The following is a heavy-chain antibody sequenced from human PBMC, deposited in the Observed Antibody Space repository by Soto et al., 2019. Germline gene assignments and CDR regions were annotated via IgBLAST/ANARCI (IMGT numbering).Heavy chain of an antibody. CDR1: GYSFTSYW. J-gene: IGHJ4*02. CDR3: ARHERVGPLYCSGGSCGPVDY. D-gene: IGHD2-15*01. Sequence: GESLKISCKGSGYSFTSYWIGWVRQMPGKGLEWMGIIYPGDSDTRYSPSFQGQVTISADKSISTAYLQWSSLKASDTAMYYCARHERVGPLYCSGGSCGPVDYWGQGTLVTVSS. CDR2: IYPGDSDT. V-gene: IGHV5-51*01.